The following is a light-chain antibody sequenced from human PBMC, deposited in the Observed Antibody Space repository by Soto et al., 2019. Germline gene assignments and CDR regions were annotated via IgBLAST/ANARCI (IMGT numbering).Light chain of an antibody. Sequence: EIVFTQSPATLSLSPGERAILSCSASQSVSTFLAWFQQKPGQPPRLLIYNASNRTTGIPARFSGSGSGTDFTLTISSLEPEDFAVYYCQQRGDWPPITFGQGTRLEI. J-gene: IGKJ5*01. V-gene: IGKV3-11*01. CDR1: QSVSTF. CDR3: QQRGDWPPIT. CDR2: NAS.